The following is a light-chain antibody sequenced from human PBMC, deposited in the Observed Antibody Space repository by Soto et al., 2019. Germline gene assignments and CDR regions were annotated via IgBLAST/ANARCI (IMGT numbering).Light chain of an antibody. Sequence: QSVLTQPASVSGSPGQSITISCTGTSSDVGAYDHVSWYQQHPGKAPKVKIYDVSNLPSGVSNRFSGSKSGITASLTISGLQAEDEADYYCSSYTTSSTYGFGTGTKLTGL. CDR3: SSYTTSSTYG. CDR2: DVS. CDR1: SSDVGAYDH. V-gene: IGLV2-14*01. J-gene: IGLJ1*01.